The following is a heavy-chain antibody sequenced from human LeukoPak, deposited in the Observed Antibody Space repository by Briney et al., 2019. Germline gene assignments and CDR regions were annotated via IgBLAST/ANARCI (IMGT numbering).Heavy chain of an antibody. CDR1: GYSFTSFW. J-gene: IGHJ4*02. CDR3: ARQRLRGISYFGF. CDR2: IYPGDSDT. V-gene: IGHV5-51*01. Sequence: GESLQISCQGSGYSFTSFWIGWVRQMPGKGLEWMGIIYPGDSDTRYSPSFQGQVTISADKSINTAYLQWSSLKASDTAMYYCARQRLRGISYFGFWGQGTLVTVSS. D-gene: IGHD3-10*01.